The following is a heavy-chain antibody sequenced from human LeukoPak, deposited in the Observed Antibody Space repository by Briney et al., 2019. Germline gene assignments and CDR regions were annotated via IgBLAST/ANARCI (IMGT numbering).Heavy chain of an antibody. J-gene: IGHJ6*03. D-gene: IGHD6-13*01. V-gene: IGHV1-18*03. CDR3: ARGRGPPNSNRDFFYYYYMDV. Sequence: GASVKVSCKASGYTFTSYGISWVRQAPGQGPEWMGWISVYNGNTNYAQKLQGRVTMTTDTSTSTAYMELSNLRSEDMALYYCARGRGPPNSNRDFFYYYYMDVWGTGTTVTVSS. CDR2: ISVYNGNT. CDR1: GYTFTSYG.